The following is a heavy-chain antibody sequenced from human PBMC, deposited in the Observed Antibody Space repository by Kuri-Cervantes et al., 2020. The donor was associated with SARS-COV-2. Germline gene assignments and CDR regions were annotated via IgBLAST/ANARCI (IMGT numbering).Heavy chain of an antibody. V-gene: IGHV4-34*01. CDR3: ARGCNRKTFFGVINVPAAENWFDP. Sequence: SETLSLTCAVYGGSFSGYYWSWIRQPPGKGLEWIGEISHSGNTNYNPSLKSRVTISLDTSKNQFSLKLTSVTAADTAVYYCARGCNRKTFFGVINVPAAENWFDPWGQGTLVTVSS. J-gene: IGHJ5*02. D-gene: IGHD3-3*01. CDR2: ISHSGNT. CDR1: GGSFSGYY.